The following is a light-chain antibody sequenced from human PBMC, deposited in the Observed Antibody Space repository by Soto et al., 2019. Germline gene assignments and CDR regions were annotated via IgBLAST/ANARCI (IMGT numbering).Light chain of an antibody. J-gene: IGKJ4*01. CDR2: DAS. CDR3: QQYNNWPFT. Sequence: EIVMTQSPATLSVSPGERATLSCRASQSFSSSLDWYHQKPGQAPRLLIYDASARATGSPARFRGSGSGTEFTLHISSLQSEDFAVYYCQQYNNWPFTFGGGTKVEI. V-gene: IGKV3-15*01. CDR1: QSFSSS.